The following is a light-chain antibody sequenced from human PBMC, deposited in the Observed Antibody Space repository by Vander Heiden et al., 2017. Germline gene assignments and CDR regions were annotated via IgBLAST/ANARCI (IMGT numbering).Light chain of an antibody. Sequence: EIVMTPSPATLSVSPGERATLSCRASQSVSSNLAWYQQKPGQAPRLLIYGASTRATGIPARFSGSGSGTEFTLTISSLQSEDFAVYYCQQYNNGPPSLTFGGGTKVEIK. V-gene: IGKV3-15*01. CDR2: GAS. J-gene: IGKJ4*01. CDR3: QQYNNGPPSLT. CDR1: QSVSSN.